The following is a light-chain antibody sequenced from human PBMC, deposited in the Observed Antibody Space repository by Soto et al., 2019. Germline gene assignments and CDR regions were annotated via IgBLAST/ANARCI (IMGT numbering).Light chain of an antibody. CDR2: EVT. Sequence: QSALTQPASVSGSPGQSITISCIGTSSDIGAYNYVSWYQQHPGKVPKLMIYEVTNRPSGLSNRFSGSKSGNTASLTISGLQAEDEADYFCSSYTSTSTLYVFGTGTKVNV. V-gene: IGLV2-14*01. CDR3: SSYTSTSTLYV. J-gene: IGLJ1*01. CDR1: SSDIGAYNY.